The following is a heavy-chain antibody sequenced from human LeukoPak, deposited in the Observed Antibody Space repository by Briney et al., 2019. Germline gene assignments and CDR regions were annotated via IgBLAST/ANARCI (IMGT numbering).Heavy chain of an antibody. J-gene: IGHJ4*02. D-gene: IGHD3-10*01. CDR1: GFSFSSYA. CDR2: ISDSGGNT. Sequence: GGSLRLSCAASGFSFSSYAMSWVRQAPGKGLECVSSISDSGGNTYYADSVKGRFTISRDNSKNTLYVQMNSLRAEDTAVYYCAKDRRIGGFGEFAYWGQGTLVTVSS. V-gene: IGHV3-23*01. CDR3: AKDRRIGGFGEFAY.